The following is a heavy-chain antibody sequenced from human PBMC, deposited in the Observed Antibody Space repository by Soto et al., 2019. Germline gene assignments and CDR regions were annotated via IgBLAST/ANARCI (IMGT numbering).Heavy chain of an antibody. V-gene: IGHV3-30*18. CDR3: AKDYGVGAMVFEY. CDR2: ISYDGSNK. Sequence: QVQLVESGGGVVQPGRSLRLSCAASGFTFSSYGMHWVRQAPGKGLEWVAVISYDGSNKYYADSVKGRFTISRDNSKNTRYLQMNSLRAEDTAVYYCAKDYGVGAMVFEYWGQGTLVTVSS. D-gene: IGHD1-26*01. CDR1: GFTFSSYG. J-gene: IGHJ4*02.